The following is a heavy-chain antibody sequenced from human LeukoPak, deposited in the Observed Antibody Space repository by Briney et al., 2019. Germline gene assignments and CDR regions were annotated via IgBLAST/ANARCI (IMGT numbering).Heavy chain of an antibody. D-gene: IGHD1-26*01. CDR3: ARVMGSGSYYLFDY. J-gene: IGHJ4*02. CDR2: FDPEDGET. V-gene: IGHV1-24*01. CDR1: GYTLTELS. Sequence: ASVKVSCKVSGYTLTELSMHWVRQAPGKGLEWMGGFDPEDGETIYAQKFQGRVTMTEDTSTDTAYMELSSLRSEDTAVYYCARVMGSGSYYLFDYWGQGTLVTVSS.